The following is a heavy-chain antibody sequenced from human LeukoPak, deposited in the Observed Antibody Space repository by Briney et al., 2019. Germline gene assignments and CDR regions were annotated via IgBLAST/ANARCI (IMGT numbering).Heavy chain of an antibody. CDR1: GGSISAYY. J-gene: IGHJ4*02. D-gene: IGHD6-13*01. CDR2: IYYSGST. CDR3: ARHKYSSSWPPLLDY. V-gene: IGHV4-59*08. Sequence: SETLSLTCTVSGGSISAYYWSWIRQPPGKGLEWIGEIYYSGSTKYNPFLKSRVTILVATSKNQFSLKLSSVTAADTAVYYCARHKYSSSWPPLLDYWGKGTLVTVSS.